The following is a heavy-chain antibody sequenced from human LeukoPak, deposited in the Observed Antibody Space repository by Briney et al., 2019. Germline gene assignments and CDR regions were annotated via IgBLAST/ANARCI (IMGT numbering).Heavy chain of an antibody. CDR3: ARQSPEFDY. V-gene: IGHV1-2*02. J-gene: IGHJ4*02. CDR2: ISPNSGGT. CDR1: GYTFTGYY. Sequence: ASVKVSCTASGYTFTGYYMHWVRQAPGQGLEWMGWISPNSGGTNYAQKFQGRVTMTRDTSISTAYMELSRLRSDDTAVYYCARQSPEFDYWGQGTLVTVSS.